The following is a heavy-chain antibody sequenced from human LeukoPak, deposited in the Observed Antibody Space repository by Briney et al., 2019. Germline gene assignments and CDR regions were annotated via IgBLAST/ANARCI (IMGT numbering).Heavy chain of an antibody. D-gene: IGHD2-2*01. Sequence: ASVKVSCKASGYTFTSYYMHWVRQAPGQGLEWMGIINPSGGSTSYAQKFQGRVTMTRDTSISTAYMELSSPTSDDTAVYYCTRGAGTSWFDYWGQGSLVTVSS. J-gene: IGHJ4*02. CDR1: GYTFTSYY. CDR3: TRGAGTSWFDY. V-gene: IGHV1-46*01. CDR2: INPSGGST.